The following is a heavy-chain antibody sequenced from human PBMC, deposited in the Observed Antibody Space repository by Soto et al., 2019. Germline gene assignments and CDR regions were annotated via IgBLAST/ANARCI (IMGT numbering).Heavy chain of an antibody. CDR3: AREARVLNWFDP. D-gene: IGHD6-6*01. CDR1: GGSISSGDYY. V-gene: IGHV4-30-4*01. Sequence: SETLSLTCTVSGGSISSGDYYWSWIRQPPGKGLEWIGYIYYSGGTYYNPSLKSRVTISVDTSKNQFSLKLSSVTAADTAVYYCAREARVLNWFDPWGQGTLVTVSS. CDR2: IYYSGGT. J-gene: IGHJ5*02.